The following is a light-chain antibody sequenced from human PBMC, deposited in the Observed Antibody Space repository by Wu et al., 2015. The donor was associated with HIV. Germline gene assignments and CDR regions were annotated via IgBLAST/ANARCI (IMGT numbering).Light chain of an antibody. J-gene: IGKJ2*03. Sequence: DIQMTQSPSSLSASVGDKVTITCRASQDIRNSVAWLQQRPGQAPKLLXYAASTLESGVPSRFSGTGYGTDFTLTISGLQPDDFATYYCQQHSSIPYSFGQGTRLDIK. V-gene: IGKV1-NL1*01. CDR3: QQHSSIPYS. CDR2: AAS. CDR1: QDIRNS.